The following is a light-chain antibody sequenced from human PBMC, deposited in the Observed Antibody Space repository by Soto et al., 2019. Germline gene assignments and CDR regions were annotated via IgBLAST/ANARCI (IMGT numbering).Light chain of an antibody. Sequence: DIQMTQSPSSLSASVGDRVTITCRASQAISNYLAWYQQKPGGVPKLMISDASTLESEVPSRFSGSGSGTYCTLTLSRLQPEDVATYYCQKYNSAPWTFGQGTKVEIK. J-gene: IGKJ1*01. CDR2: DAS. V-gene: IGKV1-27*01. CDR3: QKYNSAPWT. CDR1: QAISNY.